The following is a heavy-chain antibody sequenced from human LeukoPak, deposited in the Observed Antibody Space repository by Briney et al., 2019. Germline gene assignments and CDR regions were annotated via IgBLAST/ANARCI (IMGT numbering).Heavy chain of an antibody. Sequence: TGGSLRLSCAASGFTFSSYAMSGVRQAPGKGLEWVSLISGSGGSTYYADSVKGRFTISRDNSKNTLYLQMNSLRVEDTAVYYCAKGNIAARQDIMDVWGQGTTVTVSS. CDR1: GFTFSSYA. D-gene: IGHD6-6*01. J-gene: IGHJ6*02. CDR3: AKGNIAARQDIMDV. V-gene: IGHV3-23*01. CDR2: ISGSGGST.